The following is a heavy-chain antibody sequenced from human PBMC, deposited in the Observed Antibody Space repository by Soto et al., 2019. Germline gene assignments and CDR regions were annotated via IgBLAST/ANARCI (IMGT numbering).Heavy chain of an antibody. CDR1: GGSVSSGSYY. CDR2: IYYGGST. D-gene: IGHD1-7*01. J-gene: IGHJ4*02. CDR3: ARVLTGTTGFDY. Sequence: TSETLSLTCTVSGGSVSSGSYYWSWIRQPPGKGLEWIGYIYYGGSTNYNPSLKSRVTISVDTSKNQFSLKLSSVTAADTAVYYCARVLTGTTGFDYWGQGTLVTVSS. V-gene: IGHV4-61*01.